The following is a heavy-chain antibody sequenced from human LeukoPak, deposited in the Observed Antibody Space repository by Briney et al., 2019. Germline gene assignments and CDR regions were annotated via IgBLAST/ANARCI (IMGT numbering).Heavy chain of an antibody. V-gene: IGHV3-23*01. J-gene: IGHJ3*02. Sequence: PGGSLRLSCAASGFTFSSYAMSWVRQAPGKGLEWVSAISGSGGSTYYADSVKGRFTISRDNSKNTLYLQMNSLRAEDTAVYYCAREDDDYGDYYKPSGAFDIWAKGQWSPSLQ. CDR3: AREDDDYGDYYKPSGAFDI. CDR2: ISGSGGST. CDR1: GFTFSSYA. D-gene: IGHD4-17*01.